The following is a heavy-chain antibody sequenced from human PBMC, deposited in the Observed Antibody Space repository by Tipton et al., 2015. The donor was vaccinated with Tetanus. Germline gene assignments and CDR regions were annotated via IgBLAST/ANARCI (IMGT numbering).Heavy chain of an antibody. CDR1: GFTFSSYS. CDR3: ARDSEVLTYYDFWSGYGY. CDR2: ISSSSSYI. D-gene: IGHD3-3*01. Sequence: GSLRLSCAASGFTFSSYSMNWVRQAPGKGLEWVSSISSSSSYIYYADSVKGRFTISRDNAKNSLYLQMNSLRAEDTAVYYCARDSEVLTYYDFWSGYGYWGQGTLVTVSS. J-gene: IGHJ4*02. V-gene: IGHV3-21*01.